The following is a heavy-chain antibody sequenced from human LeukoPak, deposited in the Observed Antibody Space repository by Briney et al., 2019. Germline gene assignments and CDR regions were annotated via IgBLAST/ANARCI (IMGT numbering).Heavy chain of an antibody. D-gene: IGHD2-2*01. CDR1: GFTFVSSA. CDR2: IQFDGSFK. Sequence: GGSLRLSCAASGFTFVSSAMHWVRQAPGKGLECVAFIQFDGSFKHYSDSAKGRFTISRDNSKNTLYLEMNSLRPEDTGVYYCATHCSGTACHRDYWGQGTLVTVSS. V-gene: IGHV3-30*02. CDR3: ATHCSGTACHRDY. J-gene: IGHJ4*02.